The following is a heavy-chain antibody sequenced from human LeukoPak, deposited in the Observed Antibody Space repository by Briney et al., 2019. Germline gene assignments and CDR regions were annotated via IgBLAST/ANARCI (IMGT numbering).Heavy chain of an antibody. D-gene: IGHD1-1*01. CDR2: IIPIFGTA. J-gene: IGHJ6*03. Sequence: SSVKASCKASGGTFISYAISWVRQAPGQGLEWMGGIIPIFGTANYAQKFQGRVTITADESTSTAYMELSSLGSEDTAVYYCARDLSTTGLVPHYYYYMDVWGKGTTVTVSS. CDR3: ARDLSTTGLVPHYYYYMDV. V-gene: IGHV1-69*01. CDR1: GGTFISYA.